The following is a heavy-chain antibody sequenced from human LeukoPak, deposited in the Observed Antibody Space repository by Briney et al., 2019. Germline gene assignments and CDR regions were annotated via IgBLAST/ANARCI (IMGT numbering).Heavy chain of an antibody. J-gene: IGHJ4*02. CDR2: MNQDGSEK. D-gene: IGHD6-13*01. V-gene: IGHV3-7*01. CDR1: GFPLSNYW. Sequence: AGGSLRLSCTASGFPLSNYWMSWVRRAPVKGLEWVANMNQDGSEKYYVDSLKGRFTISRDNARNSLYLQINSLKVEDTAVYYCARDRVWTVLYWGQGTLVTVSS. CDR3: ARDRVWTVLY.